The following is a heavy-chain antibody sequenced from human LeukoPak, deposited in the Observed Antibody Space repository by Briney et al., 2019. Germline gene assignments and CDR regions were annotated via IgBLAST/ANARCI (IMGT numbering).Heavy chain of an antibody. D-gene: IGHD6-19*01. V-gene: IGHV4-59*01. CDR2: IYCSGST. J-gene: IGHJ6*02. Sequence: SETLSLTCTVSGGSISSYYWSWIRQPPGKGLEWIGYIYCSGSTNYNPSLKSRVTISVDTSKNQFSLKLSSVTAADTAVYYCARDRIAVAGTHYYYYGMDVWGQGTTVTVSS. CDR3: ARDRIAVAGTHYYYYGMDV. CDR1: GGSISSYY.